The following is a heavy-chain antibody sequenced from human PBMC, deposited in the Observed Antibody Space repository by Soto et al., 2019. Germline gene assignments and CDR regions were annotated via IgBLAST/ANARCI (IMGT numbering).Heavy chain of an antibody. CDR3: TRDASRDSSARGWYDP. CDR2: ISSNSAYI. J-gene: IGHJ5*02. Sequence: GGSLRLSCAASGFTFRSFTMNWVRQAPGKGLEWVSTISSNSAYIYYTDALRGRFTISRDNAKNSLHLQMNSLRAEDTAVYYCTRDASRDSSARGWYDPWGPGTLVTVSS. V-gene: IGHV3-21*01. CDR1: GFTFRSFT. D-gene: IGHD6-13*01.